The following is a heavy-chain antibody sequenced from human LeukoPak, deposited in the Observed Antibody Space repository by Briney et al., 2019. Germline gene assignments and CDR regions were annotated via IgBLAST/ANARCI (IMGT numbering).Heavy chain of an antibody. J-gene: IGHJ4*02. D-gene: IGHD2-15*01. V-gene: IGHV1-69*05. Sequence: SVKVSCKASGGTFSSYAISWVRQAPGQGLEWMGGIIPIFGTANYAQKFQGRVTITTDESTSTAYMELSSLRSEDTAVYYCATGSGGCSGGSCYGGSWDFDYWGQGTLVAVSS. CDR2: IIPIFGTA. CDR1: GGTFSSYA. CDR3: ATGSGGCSGGSCYGGSWDFDY.